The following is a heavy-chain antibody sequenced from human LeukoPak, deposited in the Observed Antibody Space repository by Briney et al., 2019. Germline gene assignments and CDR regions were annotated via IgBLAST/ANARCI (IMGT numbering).Heavy chain of an antibody. CDR1: GLTVGINY. J-gene: IGHJ6*02. CDR3: ARDRYRSGCMDV. V-gene: IGHV3-53*01. D-gene: IGHD6-19*01. Sequence: GVSLRLSCAASGLTVGINYMSWVRGAPGKGLEWVSFMYADGSTYYADSVKGRFTISRDNSKNTLYLEMNTLRAEDTAIYYCARDRYRSGCMDVWGQGTTVTVS. CDR2: MYADGST.